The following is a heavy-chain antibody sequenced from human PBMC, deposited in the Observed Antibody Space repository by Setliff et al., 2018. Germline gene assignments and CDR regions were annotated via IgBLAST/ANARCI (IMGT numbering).Heavy chain of an antibody. Sequence: PSETLSLTCTVSGGSLSSFHYWSWIRQPAGKGLEWIGQIYTDGSTNYNPSLKSRVSTSVDTSKNQFSLKPSSVTAADTAVYYCARTYSSSWYYFDYWGQGTLVTVSS. CDR1: GGSLSSFHY. CDR2: IYTDGST. J-gene: IGHJ4*02. CDR3: ARTYSSSWYYFDY. V-gene: IGHV4-61*09. D-gene: IGHD6-13*01.